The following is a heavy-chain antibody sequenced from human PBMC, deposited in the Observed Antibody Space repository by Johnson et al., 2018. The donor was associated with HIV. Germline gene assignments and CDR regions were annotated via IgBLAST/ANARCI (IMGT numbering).Heavy chain of an antibody. CDR3: AREGQEFNDAFDI. D-gene: IGHD3-10*01. CDR1: GFTFSSYA. CDR2: ISYDGSNK. Sequence: QVQLVESGGGLVQPGGSLRLSCAASGFTFSSYAMHWVRQAPGKGLEWVAVISYDGSNKYYADSVKGRFTISRDNSKNTLYLQMNSLRAEDTAVYYCAREGQEFNDAFDIWGQGTMVTVSS. J-gene: IGHJ3*02. V-gene: IGHV3-30-3*01.